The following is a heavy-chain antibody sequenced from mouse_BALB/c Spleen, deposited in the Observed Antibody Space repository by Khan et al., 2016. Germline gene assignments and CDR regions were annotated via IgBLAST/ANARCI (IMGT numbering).Heavy chain of an antibody. CDR2: IYPGGGYT. V-gene: IGHV1-63*02. D-gene: IGHD1-1*01. CDR1: GYTFTNYW. Sequence: QVQLQQSGAELVRPGTSVKISCKASGYTFTNYWLGWVKQRPGHGLEWIGDIYPGGGYTNYNEKFKGKATLTADTSSSTAYMQLSSLTSEDSAVYFCARFYYGRSNWYFDVWGAGTTVTVSS. CDR3: ARFYYGRSNWYFDV. J-gene: IGHJ1*01.